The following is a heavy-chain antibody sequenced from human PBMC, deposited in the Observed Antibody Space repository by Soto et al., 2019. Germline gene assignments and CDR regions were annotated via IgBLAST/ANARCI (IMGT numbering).Heavy chain of an antibody. J-gene: IGHJ3*02. CDR2: INHSGST. CDR3: ARAREYDILTGYYSADAFDI. V-gene: IGHV4-34*01. D-gene: IGHD3-9*01. CDR1: GGSFSGYY. Sequence: QVQLQQWGAGLLKPSETLSLTCAVYGGSFSGYYWSWIRQPPGKGLEWIGEINHSGSTNYNPSLKSRVTISVDTSTNQFSLKLSSVTAADTAVYYCARAREYDILTGYYSADAFDIWGQGTMVTVSS.